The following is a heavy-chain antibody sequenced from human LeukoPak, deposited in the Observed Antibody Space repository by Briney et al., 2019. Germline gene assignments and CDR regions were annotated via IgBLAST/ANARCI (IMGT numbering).Heavy chain of an antibody. CDR1: GFTFSDYS. Sequence: GGSLRLSCAASGFTFSDYSMNWVRQAPGKGLEWISYIGIDSGNTIYADSVKGRFTISGDKAKNSLYLQMNSLRVEDTAVYYCARDYKYAFDNWGQGTLVTVSS. CDR2: IGIDSGNT. V-gene: IGHV3-48*01. CDR3: ARDYKYAFDN. J-gene: IGHJ4*02. D-gene: IGHD5-24*01.